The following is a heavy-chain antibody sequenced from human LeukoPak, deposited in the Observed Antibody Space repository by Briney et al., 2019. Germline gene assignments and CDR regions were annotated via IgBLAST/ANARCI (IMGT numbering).Heavy chain of an antibody. J-gene: IGHJ4*02. Sequence: SETLSLTCTVSGGSISSYYWSWIRQPPGKGLEWIGYIYYSGSTNYNPSLKSRVTISVDPSKNQFSLKLSSVTAADTAVYYCARGYVAAAGTVDFDYCGQGTLVTVSS. V-gene: IGHV4-59*01. D-gene: IGHD6-13*01. CDR1: GGSISSYY. CDR2: IYYSGST. CDR3: ARGYVAAAGTVDFDY.